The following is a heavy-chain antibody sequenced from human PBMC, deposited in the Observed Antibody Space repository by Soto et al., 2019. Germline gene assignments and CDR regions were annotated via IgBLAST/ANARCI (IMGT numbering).Heavy chain of an antibody. J-gene: IGHJ6*02. CDR3: ARQTIDHFCGMDV. CDR2: IYYSGST. CDR1: GGSISSYY. V-gene: IGHV4-59*08. Sequence: QVQLQESGPGLVKPSETLSLTCTVSGGSISSYYWSWIRQPPGKGLEWIGYIYYSGSTNYNPSLTRRVNISVDPSKNQFSLKLSSVTAADTAVYYCARQTIDHFCGMDVWGQGTTVTVSS. D-gene: IGHD3-3*01.